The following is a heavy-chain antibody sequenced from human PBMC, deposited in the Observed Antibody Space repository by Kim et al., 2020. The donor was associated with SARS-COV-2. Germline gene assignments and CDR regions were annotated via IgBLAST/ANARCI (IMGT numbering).Heavy chain of an antibody. D-gene: IGHD7-27*01. J-gene: IGHJ6*02. CDR3: ASPGVPYYYYGMDV. V-gene: IGHV4-39*01. Sequence: NPSLKSRVTISVDTSKTQFSLKLSSVTAADTAVYYCASPGVPYYYYGMDVWGQGTTVTVSS.